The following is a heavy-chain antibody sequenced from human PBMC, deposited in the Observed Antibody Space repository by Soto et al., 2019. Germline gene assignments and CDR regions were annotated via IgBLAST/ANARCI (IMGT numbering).Heavy chain of an antibody. Sequence: EVQLLESGGGLVQPGGSLRLSCAASGFTFSSTFNNYAMTWVRQAPGKGLEWVSAISGSGGDTYYAASVKGRFTISRDNSKNTLFLQMNSLRAEDTAVYYCAKDLTFYYQSAGDYWGQGTLVTVSS. CDR2: ISGSGGDT. J-gene: IGHJ4*02. D-gene: IGHD3-10*01. V-gene: IGHV3-23*01. CDR3: AKDLTFYYQSAGDY. CDR1: GFTFSSTFNNYA.